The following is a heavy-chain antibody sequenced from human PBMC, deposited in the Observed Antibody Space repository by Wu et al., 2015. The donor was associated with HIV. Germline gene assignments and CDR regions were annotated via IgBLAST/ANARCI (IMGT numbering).Heavy chain of an antibody. CDR2: ISAYNGNT. D-gene: IGHD3-10*01. V-gene: IGHV1-18*01. Sequence: QVQLVQSGAEVKKPGASVKVSCKASGYTFTSYGISWVRQAPGQGLEWMGWISAYNGNTNYAQKLQGRVTMTTDTSTSTAYMELRSLRSDDTAVYYCASTLYGSGMHTDAFDIWGQGDNGHRLF. CDR1: GYTFTSYG. CDR3: ASTLYGSGMHTDAFDI. J-gene: IGHJ3*02.